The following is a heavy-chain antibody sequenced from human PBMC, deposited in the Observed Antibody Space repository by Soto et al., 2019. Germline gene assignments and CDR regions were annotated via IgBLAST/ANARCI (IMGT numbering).Heavy chain of an antibody. CDR1: GYTFTSYD. CDR2: MNPNSGNT. D-gene: IGHD4-17*01. CDR3: GREHGYYALDY. J-gene: IGHJ4*02. V-gene: IGHV1-8*01. Sequence: QVQRVQSGAEVKKPGASVKVSCKASGYTFTSYDINWVRQATGQGLEWMGWMNPNSGNTVYAQKFQGRVTMTRNTSISTAYMELSSLTSENTAVYYCGREHGYYALDYWGQGTLVTVSS.